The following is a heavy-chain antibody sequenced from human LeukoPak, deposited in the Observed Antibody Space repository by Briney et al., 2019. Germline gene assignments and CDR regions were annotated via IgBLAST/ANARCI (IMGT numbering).Heavy chain of an antibody. V-gene: IGHV3-7*01. J-gene: IGHJ6*03. CDR3: ARVGYCSSTSCYTGYYYYMDV. CDR1: GFTFSIYW. Sequence: GGSLRLSCAASGFTFSIYWMTWVRQAPGKGLEWVANIKQDGSEKYYVDSVKGRFTISRDNAKNSLYLQTNSLRAEDTAVYYCARVGYCSSTSCYTGYYYYMDVWGKGTTVTVSS. CDR2: IKQDGSEK. D-gene: IGHD2-2*02.